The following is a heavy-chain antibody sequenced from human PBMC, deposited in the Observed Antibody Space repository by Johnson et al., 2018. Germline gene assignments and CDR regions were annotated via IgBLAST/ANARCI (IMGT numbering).Heavy chain of an antibody. V-gene: IGHV3-15*07. Sequence: VQLVESGGGLVKPGGSLRLSCAASGFSFSDARMGWVRQAPGKGLEWVGHIRSDGGTPDYAGAGRGRFTVSRDDSKHTRYLQMNSLKNEDTAVYYCTIIGVTTVSFDFWVQGTLVTASS. J-gene: IGHJ4*02. CDR1: GFSFSDAR. D-gene: IGHD4-17*01. CDR2: IRSDGGTP. CDR3: TIIGVTTVSFDF.